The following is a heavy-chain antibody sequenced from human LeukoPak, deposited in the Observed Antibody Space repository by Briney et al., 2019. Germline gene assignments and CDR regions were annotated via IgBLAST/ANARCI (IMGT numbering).Heavy chain of an antibody. D-gene: IGHD6-19*01. CDR2: INHSGST. CDR1: GGSFSGYY. J-gene: IGHJ4*02. Sequence: SETLSLTCAVYGGSFSGYYWSWIRQPPGKGLEWIGEINHSGSTNYNPSLKSRVTISVDTSKNQFSLKLSSVTAADTAVYYCARDVGTVAGSFDYWGQGTLVTVSS. V-gene: IGHV4-34*01. CDR3: ARDVGTVAGSFDY.